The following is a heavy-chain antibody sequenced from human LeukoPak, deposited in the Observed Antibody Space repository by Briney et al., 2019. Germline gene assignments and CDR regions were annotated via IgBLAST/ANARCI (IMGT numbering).Heavy chain of an antibody. CDR3: AKNSPYTSNRLQWLAYFDY. J-gene: IGHJ4*02. CDR1: VFTLDDYA. Sequence: GGSLRLSRAASVFTLDDYAMHWGRQAPGKGVEWVSLISGDGGRTYYADSVKGRFTISRDNSKNSLYLQMNSRRTEDTALYCCAKNSPYTSNRLQWLAYFDYWGQGALVTVSS. V-gene: IGHV3-43*02. D-gene: IGHD6-19*01. CDR2: ISGDGGRT.